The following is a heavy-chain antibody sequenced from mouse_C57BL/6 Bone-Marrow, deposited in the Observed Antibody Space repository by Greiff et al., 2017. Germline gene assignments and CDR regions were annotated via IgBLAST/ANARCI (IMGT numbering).Heavy chain of an antibody. V-gene: IGHV5-4*03. CDR2: ISDGGSYT. Sequence: EVKLMESGGGLVKPGGSLKLSCAASGFTFSSYAMSWVRQTPEKRLEWVATISDGGSYTYYPDNVKGRFTISRDNAKNKLYLQMSHLKSEDTAMYYCARGEGYPYAMDYWGQGTSVTVSS. CDR1: GFTFSSYA. J-gene: IGHJ4*01. D-gene: IGHD2-2*01. CDR3: ARGEGYPYAMDY.